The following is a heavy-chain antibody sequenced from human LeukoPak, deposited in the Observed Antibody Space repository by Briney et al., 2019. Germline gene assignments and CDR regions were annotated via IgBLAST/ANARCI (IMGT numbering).Heavy chain of an antibody. J-gene: IGHJ3*02. D-gene: IGHD2-15*01. CDR3: ARDRMGAATPDAFDI. V-gene: IGHV1-69*05. Sequence: GASVKVSCKASGYTFTGYYMHWVRQAPGQGLEWMGRIIPIFGTANYAQKFQGRVTITTDESTSTAYMELSSLRSEDTAVYYCARDRMGAATPDAFDIWGQGTMVTVSS. CDR1: GYTFTGYY. CDR2: IIPIFGTA.